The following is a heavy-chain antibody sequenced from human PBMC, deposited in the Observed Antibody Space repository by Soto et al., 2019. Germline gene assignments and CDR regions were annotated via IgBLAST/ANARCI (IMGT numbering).Heavy chain of an antibody. CDR3: VRWNGFGDR. Sequence: EVQLLESGGGLVQPGGSLRLSCAVSGFIISDYGVTWVRQAPGKGLEWVSGFSGGGGGTFYADSVKGRFTISRDDPKNTGYLQMNSLGAEDTAVYYCVRWNGFGDRWGQGTLVTVSS. CDR2: FSGGGGGT. D-gene: IGHD1-1*01. J-gene: IGHJ5*02. CDR1: GFIISDYG. V-gene: IGHV3-23*01.